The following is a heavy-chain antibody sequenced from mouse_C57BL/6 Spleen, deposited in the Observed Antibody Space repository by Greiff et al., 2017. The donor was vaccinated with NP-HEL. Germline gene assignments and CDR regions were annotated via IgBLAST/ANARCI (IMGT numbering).Heavy chain of an antibody. CDR3: TTGQRHFDY. D-gene: IGHD6-1*01. CDR1: GFNIKDDY. V-gene: IGHV14-4*01. Sequence: VQLQQSGAELVRPGASVKLSCTASGFNIKDDYMHWVKQRPEQGLEWIGWIDPENGDTEYASKFQGKATITADTSSNTAYLQLSSLTSEDTAFYYCTTGQRHFDYWGQGTTLTVSS. J-gene: IGHJ2*01. CDR2: IDPENGDT.